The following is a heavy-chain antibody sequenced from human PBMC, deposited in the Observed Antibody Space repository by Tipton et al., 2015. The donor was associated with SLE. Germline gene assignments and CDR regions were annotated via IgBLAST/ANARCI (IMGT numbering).Heavy chain of an antibody. CDR2: INHSGST. CDR1: GGSISSSSYY. Sequence: TLSLTCTVSGGSISSSSYYWSWIRQPPGKGLEWIGEINHSGSTNYNPSLKSRVTISVDTSKNQFSLKLSSVTAADTAVYYCARVMYSSSWYGGAFDIWGQGTMVTVSS. J-gene: IGHJ3*02. V-gene: IGHV4-39*07. CDR3: ARVMYSSSWYGGAFDI. D-gene: IGHD6-13*01.